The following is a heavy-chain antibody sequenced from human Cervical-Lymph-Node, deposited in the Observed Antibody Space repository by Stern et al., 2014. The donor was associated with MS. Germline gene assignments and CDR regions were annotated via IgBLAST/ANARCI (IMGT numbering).Heavy chain of an antibody. CDR3: ARQTTAWASDV. CDR2: IYPGDSEP. CDR1: GYKFSIYW. V-gene: IGHV5-51*01. J-gene: IGHJ4*02. Sequence: EVQLVGSGAELIRPGESLKISCKGAGYKFSIYWIAWVRQMPGKGLEWRGTIYPGDSEPRYIPSFQGQVTMSADKSTSTAYLQWSSLNASDTAMYFCARQTTAWASDVWGQGTLVTVSS. D-gene: IGHD1-14*01.